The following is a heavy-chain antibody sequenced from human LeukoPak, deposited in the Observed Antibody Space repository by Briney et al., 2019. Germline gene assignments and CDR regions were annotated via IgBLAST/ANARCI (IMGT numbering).Heavy chain of an antibody. V-gene: IGHV3-49*04. J-gene: IGHJ3*02. CDR1: GFTFGDYA. D-gene: IGHD4-17*01. CDR2: IRSKAYGGTT. CDR3: TRVGRTVTHDAFDI. Sequence: GGSLRLSCTASGFTFGDYAMSWVRQAPGKGLEWVGFIRSKAYGGTTEYAASVKGRFTISRDDSKSIAYLQMNSLKTGDTAVYYCTRVGRTVTHDAFDIWGQGTMVTVSS.